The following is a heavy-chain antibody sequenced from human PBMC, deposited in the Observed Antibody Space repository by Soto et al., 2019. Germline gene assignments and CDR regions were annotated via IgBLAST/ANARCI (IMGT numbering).Heavy chain of an antibody. D-gene: IGHD1-1*01. Sequence: QVQLVESGGGVVQPGRSLRLSCAASGIIFSKYGMHWVRQAPGKGPEWVALIWYDGSKKYYADSVKGRCTISRDNSKNILYLQLNSLGAEDTAVYYCASWLEPSSYYGLDVWGQGTTVIVSS. CDR1: GIIFSKYG. CDR2: IWYDGSKK. J-gene: IGHJ6*02. V-gene: IGHV3-33*01. CDR3: ASWLEPSSYYGLDV.